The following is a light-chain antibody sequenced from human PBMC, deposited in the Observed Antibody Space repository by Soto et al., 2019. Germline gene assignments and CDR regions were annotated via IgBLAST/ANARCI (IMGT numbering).Light chain of an antibody. CDR1: QSIAYY. V-gene: IGKV1-39*01. CDR3: QQSSNSPMYT. CDR2: AAS. J-gene: IGKJ2*01. Sequence: DIQMTQSPSSLSASVGDRVTITCRASQSIAYYLNWFQQKPVKAPKLLIYAASSLQSGVPSRFSGSGSGTDFTLTISSLQPEDFATYYCQQSSNSPMYTFGQGTKLYVK.